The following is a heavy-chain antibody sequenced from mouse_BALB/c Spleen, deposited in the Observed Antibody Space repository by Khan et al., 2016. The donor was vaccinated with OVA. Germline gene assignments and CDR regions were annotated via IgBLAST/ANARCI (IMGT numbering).Heavy chain of an antibody. CDR2: IYPFTDDT. V-gene: IGHV1S136*01. J-gene: IGHJ2*01. CDR3: SKNYRYDVYFDY. D-gene: IGHD2-14*01. Sequence: VQLQQPGPELVKPGASVKMSCEASGYTFTSYVIHWVKQKPGQGLEWIGYIYPFTDDTKYNEKFKGKATLTSDTSSSTAYMELRSLTSEDSAVYYWSKNYRYDVYFDYWGQGTTLTVSS. CDR1: GYTFTSYV.